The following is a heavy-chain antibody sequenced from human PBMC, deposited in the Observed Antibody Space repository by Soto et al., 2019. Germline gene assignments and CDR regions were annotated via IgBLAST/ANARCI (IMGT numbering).Heavy chain of an antibody. V-gene: IGHV3-15*07. J-gene: IGHJ6*02. CDR1: GFTFSNAW. CDR3: ARPYSSGRHYYGMDV. CDR2: IKSKTDGGTT. Sequence: GGSLRLSCAASGFTFSNAWMNWVRQAPGKGLEWVGRIKSKTDGGTTDYAAPVKGRFTISRDDSKNTLYLQMNSLKTEDTAVYYCARPYSSGRHYYGMDVWGQGTTVTVSS. D-gene: IGHD6-19*01.